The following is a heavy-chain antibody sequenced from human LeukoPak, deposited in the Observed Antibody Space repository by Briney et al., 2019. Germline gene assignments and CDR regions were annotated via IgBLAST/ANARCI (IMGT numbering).Heavy chain of an antibody. J-gene: IGHJ6*02. CDR2: INAGNANT. CDR3: ARSAPFSTVTTDYYYYGMDV. D-gene: IGHD4-17*01. CDR1: GYTFTSYV. V-gene: IGHV1-3*01. Sequence: ASVKVSCKASGYTFTSYVMHWVRQAPGQRLEWMGWINAGNANTKYSQKLQGRVTLTRDTSASTAYMELSSLRSEDTAVYYCARSAPFSTVTTDYYYYGMDVWGQGTTVTVSS.